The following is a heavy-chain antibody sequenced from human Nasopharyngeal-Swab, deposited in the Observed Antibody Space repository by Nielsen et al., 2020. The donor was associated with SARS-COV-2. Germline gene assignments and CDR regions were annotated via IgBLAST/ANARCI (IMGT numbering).Heavy chain of an antibody. CDR1: GFTFSSYW. D-gene: IGHD6-13*01. J-gene: IGHJ4*02. CDR3: ARRQASSWSLDY. V-gene: IGHV3-7*03. CDR2: IKQDGSEK. Sequence: GESLKISCAASGFTFSSYWMSWVRQAPGKGLEWVANIKQDGSEKYYVDSVKGRFTISRDNSRNTLYLQMNSLRGEDTAVYYCARRQASSWSLDYWGQGTLVTVSS.